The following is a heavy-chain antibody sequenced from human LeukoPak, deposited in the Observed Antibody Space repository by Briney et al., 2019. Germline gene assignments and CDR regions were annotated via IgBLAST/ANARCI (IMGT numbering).Heavy chain of an antibody. V-gene: IGHV4-34*01. CDR2: INHSGST. Sequence: SETLSLTCAVYGGSFSGYYWSWIRQPPGKGLEWIGEINHSGSTNYNPSLKSRVTISVDTSKNQFSLKLSSVTAADTAVYYCARVGGSGWFHLDYWGQGALITVSS. CDR3: ARVGGSGWFHLDY. J-gene: IGHJ4*02. CDR1: GGSFSGYY. D-gene: IGHD6-19*01.